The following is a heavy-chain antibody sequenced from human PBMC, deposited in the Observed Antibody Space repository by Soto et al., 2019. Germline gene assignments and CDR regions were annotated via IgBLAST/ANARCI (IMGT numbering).Heavy chain of an antibody. CDR2: IIPIFGTA. V-gene: IGHV1-69*06. CDR1: GYTFTSYA. J-gene: IGHJ6*02. CDR3: ARDPWATRYYYYGMDV. D-gene: IGHD5-12*01. Sequence: SVKVSCKASGYTFTSYAMHWVRQAPGQGLEWMGGIIPIFGTANYAQKFQGRVTITADKSTSTAYMELSSLRSEDTAVYYCARDPWATRYYYYGMDVWGQGTTVTVSS.